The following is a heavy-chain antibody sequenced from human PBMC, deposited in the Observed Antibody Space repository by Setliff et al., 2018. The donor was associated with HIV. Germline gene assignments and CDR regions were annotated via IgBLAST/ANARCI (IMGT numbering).Heavy chain of an antibody. J-gene: IGHJ4*02. CDR3: ARRVSYASSGYPLGY. CDR2: VNSGSGST. V-gene: IGHV1-46*01. D-gene: IGHD3-22*01. CDR1: GYTFINFY. Sequence: ASVKVSCKASGYTFINFYLHWVRLAPGQGLEWMGMVNSGSGSTVFAQKFQGRVTMTTDTSTNTVYLELTSLRSEDTAVYFCARRVSYASSGYPLGYWGQGTQVTSPQ.